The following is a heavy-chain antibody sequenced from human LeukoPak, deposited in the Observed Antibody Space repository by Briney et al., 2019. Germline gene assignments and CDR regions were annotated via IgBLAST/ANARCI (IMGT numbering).Heavy chain of an antibody. V-gene: IGHV3-30*02. CDR1: GFTFSSYG. CDR2: IRYDGSNK. J-gene: IGHJ6*03. D-gene: IGHD4-23*01. CDR3: AKDGNAHAYYFYHTDV. Sequence: PGGSLRLSCAASGFTFSSYGMHWVRQAPGKGLEWVAFIRYDGSNKYYADSVKGRFTISRDNSKNTLYLQMNSLRAEDTAIYYCAKDGNAHAYYFYHTDVWGKGTTVTVSS.